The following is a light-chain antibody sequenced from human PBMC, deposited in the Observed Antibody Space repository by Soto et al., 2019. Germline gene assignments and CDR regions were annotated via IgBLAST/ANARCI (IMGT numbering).Light chain of an antibody. CDR3: LSFAGRLPFLV. J-gene: IGLJ3*02. CDR2: DVS. CDR1: SSDVGDYNY. V-gene: IGLV2-11*01. Sequence: QSALTQPRSVSGSPGQSVTISCTGTSSDVGDYNYVSWYQQYPGKAPKLVIYDVSKRPSGVPDRFSGSKSGNTASLTISGLPAEGEACYFCLSFAGRLPFLVFGGRTQLTVL.